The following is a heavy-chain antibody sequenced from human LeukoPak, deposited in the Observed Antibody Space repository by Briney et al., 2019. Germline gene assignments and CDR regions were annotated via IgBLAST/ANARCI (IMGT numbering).Heavy chain of an antibody. CDR1: GFTFSDFW. CDR3: AREDPQDCGGDCYKKNAFDL. D-gene: IGHD2-21*02. V-gene: IGHV3-7*01. Sequence: GGSLRLSCAASGFTFSDFWLSWVRQAPGKGLEWVANMNRDGSEKNYVDSMKGRITISRDNAKNSLYLQMNSLRAEDTAIYYCAREDPQDCGGDCYKKNAFDLWGQGTMVTVSS. CDR2: MNRDGSEK. J-gene: IGHJ3*01.